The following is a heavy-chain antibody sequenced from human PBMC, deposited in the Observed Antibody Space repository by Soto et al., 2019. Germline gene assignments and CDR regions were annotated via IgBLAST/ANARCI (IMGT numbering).Heavy chain of an antibody. CDR2: INHSGST. Sequence: PSETLSPTCAVYGGSFSGYYWSWIRQPPGKGLEWIGEINHSGSTNYNPSLKSRVTISVDTSKNQFSLKLSSVTAADTAVYYCARGCTSSPDFDYWGQGTLVTVSS. CDR3: ARGCTSSPDFDY. J-gene: IGHJ4*02. V-gene: IGHV4-34*01. D-gene: IGHD2-8*01. CDR1: GGSFSGYY.